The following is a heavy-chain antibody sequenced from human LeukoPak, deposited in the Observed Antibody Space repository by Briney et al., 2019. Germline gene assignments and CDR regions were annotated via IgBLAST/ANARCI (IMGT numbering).Heavy chain of an antibody. CDR1: GGSFSGYY. Sequence: SETLSLTCAVYGGSFSGYYWSWIRQPPGKGLEWIGEINHSGSTNYNPSLKSRVTISVDTSKNQFSLKLSSVTAADTAVYYRARGQEHRNYYDSSGYYDYWGQGTLVTVSS. V-gene: IGHV4-34*01. CDR2: INHSGST. J-gene: IGHJ4*02. CDR3: ARGQEHRNYYDSSGYYDY. D-gene: IGHD3-22*01.